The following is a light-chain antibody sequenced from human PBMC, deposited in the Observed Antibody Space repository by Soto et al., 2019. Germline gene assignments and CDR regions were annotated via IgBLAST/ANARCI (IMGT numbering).Light chain of an antibody. CDR1: QSLVSSDGNAY. V-gene: IGKV2-30*01. Sequence: DIVMTQFPLSLAVTLGQPAAISCRSSQSLVSSDGNAYLNWFHQRPGQSPRRLIYKISNRDSGAPDRFSGSESGSDFTLKIRRVEAEDVGVYYCMQGTHWPYTFGQGTKLEI. CDR2: KIS. CDR3: MQGTHWPYT. J-gene: IGKJ2*01.